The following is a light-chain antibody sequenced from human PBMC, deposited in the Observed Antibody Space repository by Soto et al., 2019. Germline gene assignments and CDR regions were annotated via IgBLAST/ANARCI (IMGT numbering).Light chain of an antibody. CDR2: GTT. CDR3: QSYDTSLSGAWV. J-gene: IGLJ3*02. CDR1: PSNIGAGFD. V-gene: IGLV1-40*01. Sequence: QSVLTQPPSVSGAPGQRITISCTGSPSNIGAGFDVHWYQQFPGTAPKLLTYGTTRRPSGVPDRFSGSQSGTSASLAITGLQAGDEADYYCQSYDTSLSGAWVFGGGTKLTVL.